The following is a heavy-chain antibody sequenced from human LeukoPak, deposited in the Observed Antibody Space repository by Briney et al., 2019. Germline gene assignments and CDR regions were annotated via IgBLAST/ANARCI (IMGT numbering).Heavy chain of an antibody. Sequence: PGGSLRLSCAASGFTFSSYAMTWVRQAPGKGLEWVSDISESGDSTSYADSVKGRFTISRDNSKNTLYLQMNSLRAEDTALYYCVKASSSSPQYNWFDAWGQGTLVTVSS. CDR2: ISESGDST. CDR3: VKASSSSPQYNWFDA. D-gene: IGHD6-6*01. J-gene: IGHJ5*02. V-gene: IGHV3-23*01. CDR1: GFTFSSYA.